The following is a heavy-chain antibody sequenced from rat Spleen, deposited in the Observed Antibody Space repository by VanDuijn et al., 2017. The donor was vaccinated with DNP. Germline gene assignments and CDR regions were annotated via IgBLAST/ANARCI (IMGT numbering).Heavy chain of an antibody. V-gene: IGHV5-25*01. D-gene: IGHD1-3*01. Sequence: EVQLVESGGGLVQPGRSMTLSCAASGFSVSDYYMAWVRQAQSTGLEWVASISTGRGTTYYRDSVKGRFTISRDNAKSSLYLHMDSLRSEDTATYYCTTLNSGTYDSWGQGVMVTVSS. CDR2: ISTGRGTT. CDR3: TTLNSGTYDS. CDR1: GFSVSDYY. J-gene: IGHJ2*01.